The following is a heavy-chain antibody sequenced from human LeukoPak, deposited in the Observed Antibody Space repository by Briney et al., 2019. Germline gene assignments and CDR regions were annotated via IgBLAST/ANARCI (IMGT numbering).Heavy chain of an antibody. CDR3: AKDLLYSDVWGSYRPNPLDY. V-gene: IGHV3-53*05. J-gene: IGHJ4*02. CDR1: GFTVSSNY. Sequence: GGSLRLSCAASGFTVSSNYMSWVRQAPGKGLEWVSVIYSGGSTYYAGSVKGRFTISRDNSKNTLYLQMNSLRAEDTAVYYCAKDLLYSDVWGSYRPNPLDYWGQGTLVTVSS. CDR2: IYSGGST. D-gene: IGHD3-16*02.